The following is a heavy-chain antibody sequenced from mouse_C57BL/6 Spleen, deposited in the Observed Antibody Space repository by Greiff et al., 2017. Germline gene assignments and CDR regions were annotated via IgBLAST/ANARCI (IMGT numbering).Heavy chain of an antibody. Sequence: EVQGVESGGGLVKPGGSLKLSCAASGFTFSSSAMSWVRQTPEKSLEWVATISDGGSYTYYPDNVKGRFTISRDKAKNTPYLQMSRLKSEDTAMYYCARDRGYGYFDYWGQGTTLTVSS. V-gene: IGHV5-4*01. J-gene: IGHJ2*01. CDR3: ARDRGYGYFDY. D-gene: IGHD2-2*01. CDR2: ISDGGSYT. CDR1: GFTFSSSA.